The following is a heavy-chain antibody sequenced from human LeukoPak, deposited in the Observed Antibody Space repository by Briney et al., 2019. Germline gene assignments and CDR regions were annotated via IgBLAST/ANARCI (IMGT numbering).Heavy chain of an antibody. D-gene: IGHD3-10*01. CDR2: INHSGST. V-gene: IGHV4-34*01. CDR3: ARDHITMVRGVIITTFDY. Sequence: SETLSLTCAVYGGSFSGYYWSWIRQPPGKGLEWIGEINHSGSTNYNPSLKSRVTISVDTSKNQFSLKLSSVTAADTAVYYCARDHITMVRGVIITTFDYWGQGTLVTVSS. CDR1: GGSFSGYY. J-gene: IGHJ4*02.